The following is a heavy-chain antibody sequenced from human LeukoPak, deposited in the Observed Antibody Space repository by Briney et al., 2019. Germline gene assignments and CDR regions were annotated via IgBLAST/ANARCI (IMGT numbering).Heavy chain of an antibody. D-gene: IGHD6-13*01. CDR3: AKTRPLDSSSWSHGDY. CDR2: ISKDGSDK. J-gene: IGHJ4*02. V-gene: IGHV3-30-3*02. Sequence: GGSLRLSCAASGFTFSDYAMHWVRQAPGKGLEWVAVISKDGSDKYYPDSVRGRFTISRDNSKNTIYLQMDSLRAEDTAVYYCAKTRPLDSSSWSHGDYWGQGTLVTVSS. CDR1: GFTFSDYA.